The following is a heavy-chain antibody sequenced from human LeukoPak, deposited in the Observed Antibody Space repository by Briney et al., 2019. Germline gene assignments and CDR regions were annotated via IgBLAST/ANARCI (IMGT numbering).Heavy chain of an antibody. CDR3: ARGVGAMKY. V-gene: IGHV3-7*01. CDR1: GFTFSSCW. D-gene: IGHD1-26*01. CDR2: IKQDGSEK. J-gene: IGHJ4*02. Sequence: GGSLRLSCAASGFTFSSCWMSWVRQAPGKGLEWVANIKQDGSEKYYVDAVKGRFTISRDNAKNSLYLQMNSLRAEDTAVYYCARGVGAMKYWGQGTLVTVSS.